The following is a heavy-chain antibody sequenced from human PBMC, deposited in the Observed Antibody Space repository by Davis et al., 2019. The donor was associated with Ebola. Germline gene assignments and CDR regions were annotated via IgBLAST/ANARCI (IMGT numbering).Heavy chain of an antibody. CDR2: IYSGGST. D-gene: IGHD4-23*01. Sequence: GESLKISCAASGFTFRSYVMNWVRQAPGKGLEWVSVIYSGGSTYYADSVKGRFTISRDNAKDTLYLDMNSLRAEDTAIYYCAALSGGTSFDPWGQGTLVTVSS. CDR3: AALSGGTSFDP. CDR1: GFTFRSYV. V-gene: IGHV3-66*01. J-gene: IGHJ5*02.